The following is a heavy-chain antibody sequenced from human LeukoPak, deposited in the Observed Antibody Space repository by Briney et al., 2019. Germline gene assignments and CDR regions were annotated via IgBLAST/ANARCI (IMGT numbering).Heavy chain of an antibody. V-gene: IGHV3-48*02. CDR3: ARASMVADFDH. CDR2: ISSSSITM. CDR1: GFTFSNFH. Sequence: PGGSLRLSCAASGFTFSNFHMNWVRQAPGKGLEWVSYISSSSITMYYADSVKGRFTISRDNAKNSLYLQMNGLRDEDTAVYYCARASMVADFDHWGQGTLVTVSS. J-gene: IGHJ4*02. D-gene: IGHD4/OR15-4a*01.